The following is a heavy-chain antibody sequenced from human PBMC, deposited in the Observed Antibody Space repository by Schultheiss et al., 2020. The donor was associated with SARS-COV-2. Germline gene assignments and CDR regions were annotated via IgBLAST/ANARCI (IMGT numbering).Heavy chain of an antibody. CDR1: GFTFSDYY. CDR2: ISSSSSYT. D-gene: IGHD2-2*01. Sequence: GGSLRLSFAASGFTFSDYYMSWIRQAPGKGLEWVSYISSSSSYTNYADSVKGRFTISRDNAKNSLYLQMNSLRAEDTAVYYCARDPSTYCSSTSCYSPSDYWGQGTLVTVSS. CDR3: ARDPSTYCSSTSCYSPSDY. J-gene: IGHJ4*02. V-gene: IGHV3-11*05.